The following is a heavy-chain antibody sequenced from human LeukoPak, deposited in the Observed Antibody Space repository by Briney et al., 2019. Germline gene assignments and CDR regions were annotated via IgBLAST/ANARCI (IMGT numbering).Heavy chain of an antibody. J-gene: IGHJ4*02. D-gene: IGHD3-9*01. CDR3: ARIVGLRYFDY. V-gene: IGHV4-30-2*01. CDR2: IYHSGST. CDR1: GGSISSGGYS. Sequence: PSETLSLTCAVSGGSISSGGYSWSWIRQPPGKGLEWIGYIYHSGSTYYNPSLKSRVTISVDRSKNQFSLKLSSVTAADTAVYYCARIVGLRYFDYWGQGTLVTVSS.